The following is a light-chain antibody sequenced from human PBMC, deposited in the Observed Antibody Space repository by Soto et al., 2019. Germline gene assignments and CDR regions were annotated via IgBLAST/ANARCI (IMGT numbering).Light chain of an antibody. J-gene: IGKJ1*01. V-gene: IGKV3-11*01. Sequence: IAMTQSPATLSVSPGERAAPSCRASQSVSTNLAWYQQKPGQAPRLLIYDASNRATGIPARFSGSGSGTDFTLTISSLEPEDFAVYYCQQRSNWPPEWTFGQGTKVDIK. CDR3: QQRSNWPPEWT. CDR2: DAS. CDR1: QSVSTN.